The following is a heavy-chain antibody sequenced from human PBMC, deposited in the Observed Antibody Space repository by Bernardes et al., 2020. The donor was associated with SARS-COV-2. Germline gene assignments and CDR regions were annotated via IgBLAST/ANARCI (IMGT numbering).Heavy chain of an antibody. V-gene: IGHV3-53*01. CDR3: ARAADYGGNSLDFDY. J-gene: IGHJ4*02. CDR2: IYSGGST. D-gene: IGHD4-17*01. CDR1: GFTVSSNY. Sequence: GGSLRLSCAASGFTVSSNYMSWVRQAPGKGLEWVSVIYSGGSTYYADSVKGRFTISRDNSKNTLYLQMNSLRAEDTAVYYCARAADYGGNSLDFDYWGQGTLVTVSS.